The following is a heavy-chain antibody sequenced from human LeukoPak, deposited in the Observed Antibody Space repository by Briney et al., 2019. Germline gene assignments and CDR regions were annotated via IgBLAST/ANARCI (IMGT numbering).Heavy chain of an antibody. CDR2: INSDGSST. J-gene: IGHJ5*02. CDR3: ARYFTSSGWYVPLGVRHPTGWFDP. D-gene: IGHD6-19*01. Sequence: PGRSLRLSCAASGFTFSSYAMHWVRQAPGKGLVWVSRINSDGSSTSYADSVKGRFTISRDNAKNTLYLQMNSLRAEDTAVYYCARYFTSSGWYVPLGVRHPTGWFDPWGQGTLVTVSS. CDR1: GFTFSSYA. V-gene: IGHV3-74*01.